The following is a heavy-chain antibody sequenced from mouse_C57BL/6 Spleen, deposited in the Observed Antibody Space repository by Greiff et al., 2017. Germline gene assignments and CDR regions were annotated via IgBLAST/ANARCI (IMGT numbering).Heavy chain of an antibody. CDR3: ARDGGVDDYVD. V-gene: IGHV1-26*01. J-gene: IGHJ2*01. CDR2: INPNNGGT. Sequence: EVQLQQSGPELVKPGASVKISCKASGYTFTDYYMNWVKQSHGKSLEWIGDINPNNGGTSYNQKFKGKATLTVDKSSSTAYMELRSLTSEDSAVYYCARDGGVDDYVDWGQGTTLTVSS. D-gene: IGHD2-4*01. CDR1: GYTFTDYY.